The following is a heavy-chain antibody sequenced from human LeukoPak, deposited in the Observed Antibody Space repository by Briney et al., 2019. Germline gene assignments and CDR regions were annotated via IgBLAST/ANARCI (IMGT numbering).Heavy chain of an antibody. V-gene: IGHV3-30*02. D-gene: IGHD3-3*01. CDR1: GFTFSSYG. Sequence: GGSLRLSCAASGFTFSSYGMHWVRQAPAKGLERVSFIRYDGSNKYYADSVKGRFTISRDNSKNTLYLQMNSLRAADTAVYYCAKDVWSGYYTYFDYWGQGTLVTVSS. J-gene: IGHJ4*02. CDR3: AKDVWSGYYTYFDY. CDR2: IRYDGSNK.